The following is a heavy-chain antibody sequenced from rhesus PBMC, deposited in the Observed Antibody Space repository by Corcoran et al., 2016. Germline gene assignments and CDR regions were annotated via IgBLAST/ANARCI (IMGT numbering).Heavy chain of an antibody. CDR3: AIPRRDY. Sequence: QVQLQESGPGLVKPSETLSLTCTVSGASIRRYWWSWIRQPPGKGLEWIGEINGNSGSTNYNPSLKSRVTISRDTSKNQFSLKLSSVTAADTAVYYCAIPRRDYWGQGVLVTVSS. J-gene: IGHJ4*01. V-gene: IGHV4-80*01. CDR1: GASIRRYW. CDR2: INGNSGST.